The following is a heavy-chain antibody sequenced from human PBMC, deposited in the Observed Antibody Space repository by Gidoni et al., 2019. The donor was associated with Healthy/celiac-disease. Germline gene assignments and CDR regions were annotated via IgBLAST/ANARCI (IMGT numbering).Heavy chain of an antibody. CDR3: ARRGEEGWSYEDAFDI. CDR1: GGSISSYY. J-gene: IGHJ3*02. V-gene: IGHV4-59*08. CDR2: IYYSGST. D-gene: IGHD1-26*01. Sequence: QVQLQESGPGLVKPSETLSLTCTVSGGSISSYYWSWIRQPPGKRLEWIGYIYYSGSTNYNPSLKSRVTISVDTSKNQFSLKLSSVTAADTAVYYCARRGEEGWSYEDAFDIWGQGTMVTVSS.